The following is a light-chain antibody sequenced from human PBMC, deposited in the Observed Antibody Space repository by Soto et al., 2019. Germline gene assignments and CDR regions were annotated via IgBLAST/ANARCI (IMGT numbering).Light chain of an antibody. Sequence: QMTQSPSSLSASVGDRVTIICRASQDISNYLAWYQQKPGGAPKLLIYEASTLQSGVPSRFSGSGSGADFTLTISSLQPEDVAIYYCQKYNDAPRTFGQGTRVEMK. CDR2: EAS. J-gene: IGKJ1*01. CDR3: QKYNDAPRT. V-gene: IGKV1-27*01. CDR1: QDISNY.